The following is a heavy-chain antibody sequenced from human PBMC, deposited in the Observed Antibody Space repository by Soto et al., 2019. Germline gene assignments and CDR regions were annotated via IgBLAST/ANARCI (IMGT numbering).Heavy chain of an antibody. D-gene: IGHD3-10*01. V-gene: IGHV3-23*01. CDR1: GFTFSSYA. CDR3: ATPESMVRGGQMNY. Sequence: EVQLLESGGGLVQPGGSLRLSCAASGFTFSSYAMSWVRQAPGKGLEWVSAISGSGGSTYYADSVKGRFTISRDNSKNTLYLQMNSLRAEDTAVYYCATPESMVRGGQMNYWGQGTLVTVSS. J-gene: IGHJ4*02. CDR2: ISGSGGST.